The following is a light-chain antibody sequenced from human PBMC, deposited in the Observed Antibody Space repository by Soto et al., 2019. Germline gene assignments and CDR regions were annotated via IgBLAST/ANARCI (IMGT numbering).Light chain of an antibody. CDR2: WAS. Sequence: DIVMTQSPDSLAVSLGERATINCKSSQSVLYSSNNKDYLAWYQQKPGQPPKLLIYWASARESGVPDRFSGSGSGTDFTLTISSLQAEDVAVYYCHQYYDSPLTFGGGTKGDI. CDR3: HQYYDSPLT. J-gene: IGKJ4*01. CDR1: QSVLYSSNNKDY. V-gene: IGKV4-1*01.